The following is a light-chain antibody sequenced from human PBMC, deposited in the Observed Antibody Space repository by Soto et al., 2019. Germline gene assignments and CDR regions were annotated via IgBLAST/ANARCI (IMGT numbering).Light chain of an antibody. CDR3: NSYTSSSTHV. CDR1: SSDVSGYNY. CDR2: DVS. Sequence: QSALTQPASVSASPGQSITISCTGTSSDVSGYNYVSWYQQHPGKAPKLMIYDVSNRPSGVSDRFSGSKSGNTASLTISGLQAEDEADYYCNSYTSSSTHVFGTGTKLTVL. J-gene: IGLJ1*01. V-gene: IGLV2-14*01.